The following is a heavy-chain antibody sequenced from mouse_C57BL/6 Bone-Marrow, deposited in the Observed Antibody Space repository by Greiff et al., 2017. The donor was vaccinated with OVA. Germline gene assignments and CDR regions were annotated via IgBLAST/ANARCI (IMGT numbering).Heavy chain of an antibody. V-gene: IGHV1-42*01. CDR1: GYSFTGYY. D-gene: IGHD2-3*01. CDR3: ARVYDGYYPDY. J-gene: IGHJ2*01. CDR2: INPSTGGT. Sequence: EVQLQQPGAELVKPGASVKISCKASGYSFTGYYMNWVKQSPEKSLEWIGEINPSTGGTTYNQKFKAKATLTVDKSSSTAYMQLKSLTSEDSAVYYCARVYDGYYPDYWGQGTTLTVSS.